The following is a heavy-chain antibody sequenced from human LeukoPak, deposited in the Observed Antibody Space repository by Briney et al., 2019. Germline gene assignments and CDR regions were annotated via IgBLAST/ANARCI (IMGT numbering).Heavy chain of an antibody. CDR3: ARGTMTTVTYYFDY. CDR2: IYYSGST. Sequence: SETLSLTCTVSGGSISSSNYYWVWIRQPPGKGLEWIGNIYYSGSTYYNPSLKSRVTISVDTSKNQFSLKLSSVTAADTAVYYCARGTMTTVTYYFDYWGQGTLATVSS. D-gene: IGHD4-17*01. CDR1: GGSISSSNYY. J-gene: IGHJ4*02. V-gene: IGHV4-39*07.